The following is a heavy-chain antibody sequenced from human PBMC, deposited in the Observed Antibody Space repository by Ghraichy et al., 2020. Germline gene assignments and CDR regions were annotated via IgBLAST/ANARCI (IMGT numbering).Heavy chain of an antibody. CDR1: GFTFSSYA. V-gene: IGHV3-30*04. J-gene: IGHJ4*02. Sequence: GGSLRLSCAASGFTFSSYAMHWVRQAPGKGLEWVAVISYDGSNKYYVDSVKGRFTISRDNSKNTPYLQMNSLRAEDTAVYYCARDREQQLAFYYFDYWGQGTLVTVSS. CDR2: ISYDGSNK. D-gene: IGHD6-13*01. CDR3: ARDREQQLAFYYFDY.